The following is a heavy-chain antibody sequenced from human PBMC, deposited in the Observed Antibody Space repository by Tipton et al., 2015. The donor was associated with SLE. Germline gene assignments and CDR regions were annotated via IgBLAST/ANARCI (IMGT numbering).Heavy chain of an antibody. CDR3: AAYINYPAY. Sequence: QVQLVQSGTEVKKPGSSVKVSCRASGGSFSDYTISWVRQAPGQGLEWMGRIILILGETDYAQKFQGRVTISADTSTSTIHMELISLTSEDTALYFCAAYINYPAYWGQGSLVTVSS. CDR1: GGSFSDYT. J-gene: IGHJ4*02. V-gene: IGHV1-69*09. D-gene: IGHD4-11*01. CDR2: IILILGET.